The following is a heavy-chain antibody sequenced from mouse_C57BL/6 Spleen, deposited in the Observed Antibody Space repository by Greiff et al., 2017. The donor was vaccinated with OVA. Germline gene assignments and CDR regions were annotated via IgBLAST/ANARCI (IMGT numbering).Heavy chain of an antibody. CDR1: GFNIKDDY. Sequence: VQLQQSGAELVRPGASVKLSCTASGFNIKDDYMHWVKQRPEQGLEWIGWIDPENGDTEYASKFQGKATITAATSSNTAYLQLSSLTSEDTAVDYCTTAVVSRCFDYWGQGTTLTVSS. CDR2: IDPENGDT. J-gene: IGHJ2*01. V-gene: IGHV14-4*01. D-gene: IGHD1-1*01. CDR3: TTAVVSRCFDY.